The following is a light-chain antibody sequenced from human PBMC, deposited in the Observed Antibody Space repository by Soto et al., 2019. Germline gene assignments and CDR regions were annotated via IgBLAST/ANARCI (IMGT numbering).Light chain of an antibody. J-gene: IGLJ2*01. CDR1: SSDVGGYNS. CDR3: CSYTSSRTSI. V-gene: IGLV2-14*03. Sequence: QSVLTQPASVSGSPGQSITIFCTGTSSDVGGYNSVSWYQHRPGKAPKLMLYDVGNRPSGISNRFSGSKSGNTASLTISGLQAEDEADYYCCSYTSSRTSIFGGGTQLTVL. CDR2: DVG.